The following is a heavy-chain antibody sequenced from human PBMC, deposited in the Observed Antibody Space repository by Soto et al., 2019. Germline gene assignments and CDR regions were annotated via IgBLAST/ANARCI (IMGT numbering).Heavy chain of an antibody. V-gene: IGHV3-30*18. CDR3: VKGEYYYDSSGYYTFDY. CDR2: ISYDGSNK. J-gene: IGHJ4*02. D-gene: IGHD3-22*01. Sequence: PGGSLRLSCAASGFTFSSYGMHWVRQAPGKGLEWVAVISYDGSNKYYADSVKGRFTISRDNSKNTQYLQMSSLRAEDTAVYYCVKGEYYYDSSGYYTFDYWGQGTLVTVSS. CDR1: GFTFSSYG.